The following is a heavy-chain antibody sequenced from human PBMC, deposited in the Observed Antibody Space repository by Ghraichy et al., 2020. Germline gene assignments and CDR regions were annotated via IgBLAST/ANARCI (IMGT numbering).Heavy chain of an antibody. CDR1: GFTFINYG. CDR3: APRGVSVNSEWGFFDY. D-gene: IGHD3-10*01. CDR2: ISGNAANT. Sequence: GGSLRLSCAASGFTFINYGMHWVRQAPGKGLEWVSAISGNAANTYYADSVNGRFTISRDNSKNTLYLQMNSLRAGDTAVYYCAPRGVSVNSEWGFFDYWGQGTLVTVSS. V-gene: IGHV3-23*01. J-gene: IGHJ4*02.